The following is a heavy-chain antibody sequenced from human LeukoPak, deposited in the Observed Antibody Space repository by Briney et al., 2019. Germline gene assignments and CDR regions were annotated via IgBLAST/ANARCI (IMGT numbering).Heavy chain of an antibody. CDR3: ARVSKVVTAIAFDY. Sequence: GASAKVSCKASGYTFTGYYMHWVRQAPGQGLEWMGWINPNSGGTNYAQKFQGRVTMTRDTSISTAYMELSRLRSDDTAVYYCARVSKVVTAIAFDYWGQGTLVTVSS. D-gene: IGHD2-21*02. CDR2: INPNSGGT. CDR1: GYTFTGYY. V-gene: IGHV1-2*02. J-gene: IGHJ4*02.